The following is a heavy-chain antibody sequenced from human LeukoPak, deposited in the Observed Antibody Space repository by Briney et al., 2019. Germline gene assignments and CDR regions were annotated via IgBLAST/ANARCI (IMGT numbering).Heavy chain of an antibody. CDR2: IRYDGSKK. CDR3: VRDRMGVAGTEFDY. Sequence: PGGSLRLSCAASGFTFSSYGMHWVRQAPGKGLEWVAFIRYDGSKKYYADSVKGRFTISRDNSKNTLYLQMNSLRTEGTAVFYCVRDRMGVAGTEFDYWGQGTLVTVSS. CDR1: GFTFSSYG. J-gene: IGHJ4*02. V-gene: IGHV3-30*02. D-gene: IGHD1/OR15-1a*01.